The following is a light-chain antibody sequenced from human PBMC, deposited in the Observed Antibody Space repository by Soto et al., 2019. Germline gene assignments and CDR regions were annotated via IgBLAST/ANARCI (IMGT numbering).Light chain of an antibody. CDR1: QSISSH. CDR3: KHSYSNPPCT. CDR2: ASS. V-gene: IGKV1-39*01. J-gene: IGKJ1*01. Sequence: IQMTQSPSSLSASVGDRVTITCRASQSISSHLNWYQQKPGKAPKLLLYASSSLQSGVPPRFSGSGSVTDFTLTISSLQPEDGAPYDDKHSYSNPPCTFGQRTKVVVK.